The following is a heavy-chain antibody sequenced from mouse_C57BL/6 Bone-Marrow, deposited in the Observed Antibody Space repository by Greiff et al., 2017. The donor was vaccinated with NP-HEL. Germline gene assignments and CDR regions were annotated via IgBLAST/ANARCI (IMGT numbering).Heavy chain of an antibody. Sequence: EVKLVESGGGLVQPGGSLSLSCAASGFTFTDYYMSWVRQPPWKALEWLGFIRNKANGYTTEYSASVKGRFTISRDNSQSILYLQMNALRAEDSATYDCALYGAVVAYYYAMDYWGQGTSVTVSS. CDR3: ALYGAVVAYYYAMDY. CDR1: GFTFTDYY. J-gene: IGHJ4*01. V-gene: IGHV7-3*01. CDR2: IRNKANGYTT. D-gene: IGHD1-1*01.